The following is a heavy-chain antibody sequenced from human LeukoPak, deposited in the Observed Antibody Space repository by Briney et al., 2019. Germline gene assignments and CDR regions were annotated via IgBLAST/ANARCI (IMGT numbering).Heavy chain of an antibody. D-gene: IGHD3-22*01. CDR2: ISAYNGNT. V-gene: IGHV1-18*01. Sequence: ASVKVSCKASGYTFTSYGISWVRQAPGQGLEWMGWISAYNGNTNYEQKLQGRVTMTTDTSTSTAYMELRSLRSDDTAVYYCASTYYYDSSGYQPLDYWGQGTLVTVSS. CDR3: ASTYYYDSSGYQPLDY. J-gene: IGHJ4*02. CDR1: GYTFTSYG.